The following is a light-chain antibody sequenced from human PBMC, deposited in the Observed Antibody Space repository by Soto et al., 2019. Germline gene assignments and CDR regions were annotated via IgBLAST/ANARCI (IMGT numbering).Light chain of an antibody. CDR1: QSISTY. Sequence: DIQMTQSPSSLSASVGDRVTITCRASQSISTYLNWCQQKPGKAPKLLIHTASSLQSGVPSRFSGSGSGTDFTLTISSLQPEDFATYYCQQSYITLSLTFGGGTKVDIK. J-gene: IGKJ4*01. V-gene: IGKV1-39*01. CDR3: QQSYITLSLT. CDR2: TAS.